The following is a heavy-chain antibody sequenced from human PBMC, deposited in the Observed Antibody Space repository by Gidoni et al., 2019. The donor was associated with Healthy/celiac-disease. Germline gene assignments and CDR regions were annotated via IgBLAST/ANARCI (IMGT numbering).Heavy chain of an antibody. CDR2: IWYDVSNK. V-gene: IGHV3-33*01. CDR3: ARDFDNFWSGSFPDY. CDR1: GLTFSSYG. Sequence: QVQRVECGGGVVQTGRSRRLSGAAAGLTFSSYGMPWVRQAPGKGLEWVAVIWYDVSNKYYAVSVKCRFTISRDNSKNTLYLQMNSLRAEDTAVYYCARDFDNFWSGSFPDYWGQGTLVTVSS. D-gene: IGHD3-3*01. J-gene: IGHJ4*02.